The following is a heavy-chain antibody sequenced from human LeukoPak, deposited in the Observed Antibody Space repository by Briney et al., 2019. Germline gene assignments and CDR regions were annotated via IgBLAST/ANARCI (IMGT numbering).Heavy chain of an antibody. CDR1: GFTFSSYW. D-gene: IGHD3-16*01. CDR3: ARGGPLGAFDI. CDR2: IKQDGSEK. Sequence: GGSLRLSCAASGFTFSSYWMSWVRQAPGKGLEWVANIKQDGSEKYYVDSVKGRFTISRDNVKNSLYLQMNSLRAEDTAVYYCARGGPLGAFDIWGQGTMVTVSP. V-gene: IGHV3-7*01. J-gene: IGHJ3*02.